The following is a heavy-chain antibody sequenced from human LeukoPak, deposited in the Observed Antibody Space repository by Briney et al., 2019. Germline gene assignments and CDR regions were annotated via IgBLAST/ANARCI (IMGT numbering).Heavy chain of an antibody. D-gene: IGHD6-13*01. CDR1: GASISSYY. Sequence: SETLSLTCAVSGASISSYYWSWIRQPPGKGLEWIGYIYYSGSTNYNPSLKSRVTISVDTSKNQFSLKLSSVTAADTAVYYCASTADSRIAAATFDYWGQGTLVTVSS. J-gene: IGHJ4*02. V-gene: IGHV4-59*08. CDR2: IYYSGST. CDR3: ASTADSRIAAATFDY.